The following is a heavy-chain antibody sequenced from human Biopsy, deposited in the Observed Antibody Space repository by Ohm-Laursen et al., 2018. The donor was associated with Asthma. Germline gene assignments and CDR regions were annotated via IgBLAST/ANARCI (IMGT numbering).Heavy chain of an antibody. Sequence: GSLKLSCTASGFVFSQCGMHWVRQAPGKGLEWLASIRIARSFISYADSVKGRFTISRRNSENSLFLQMNSLRAEDTAVYFCTRTRLASNWKYGLDVWGQGTTVTVSS. CDR1: GFVFSQCG. J-gene: IGHJ6*02. D-gene: IGHD1-20*01. V-gene: IGHV3-21*01. CDR3: TRTRLASNWKYGLDV. CDR2: IRIARSFI.